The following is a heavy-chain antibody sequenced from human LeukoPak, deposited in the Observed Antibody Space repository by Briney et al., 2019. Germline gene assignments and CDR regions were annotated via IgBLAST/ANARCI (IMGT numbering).Heavy chain of an antibody. CDR2: ISGSGGST. Sequence: GGSLRLSCTASGFTFSSYAVSWVRQAPGKGLEWVSAISGSGGSTYYADSVKGRFTISRDNSKNTLYLQMNSLRAEDTVVYYCATTAGHGSPALFFDYWGQGTLVTVSS. CDR1: GFTFSSYA. D-gene: IGHD1-26*01. V-gene: IGHV3-23*01. CDR3: ATTAGHGSPALFFDY. J-gene: IGHJ4*02.